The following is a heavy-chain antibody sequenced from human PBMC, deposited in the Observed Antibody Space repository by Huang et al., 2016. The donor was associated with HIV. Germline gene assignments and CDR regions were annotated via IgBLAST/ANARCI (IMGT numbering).Heavy chain of an antibody. CDR2: ISYDGRSD. D-gene: IGHD2-15*01. Sequence: QVQLVESGGGVVQPGTSLRLSCAASGFIFSNFGMHWVRQAPGKGVEWVAVISYDGRSDSYSDSVKGRFTISRDNDKNTLSLEMNRLRHDDTAVYYCAKESRWFSDFDQWGQGTLVTVSS. CDR3: AKESRWFSDFDQ. V-gene: IGHV3-30*18. CDR1: GFIFSNFG. J-gene: IGHJ5*02.